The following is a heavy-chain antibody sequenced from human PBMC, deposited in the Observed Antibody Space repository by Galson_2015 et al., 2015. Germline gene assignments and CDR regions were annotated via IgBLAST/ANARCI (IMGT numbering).Heavy chain of an antibody. CDR3: AREGSGSYWMGNGAFDI. Sequence: SLRLSCAASGFTFSSYWMHWVRQAPGKGLVWVSRINSDGSSTSYADSVKGRFTISRDNAKNTLYLQMNSLRAEDTAVYYCAREGSGSYWMGNGAFDIWGQGTMVTVSS. D-gene: IGHD1-26*01. CDR1: GFTFSSYW. CDR2: INSDGSST. V-gene: IGHV3-74*01. J-gene: IGHJ3*02.